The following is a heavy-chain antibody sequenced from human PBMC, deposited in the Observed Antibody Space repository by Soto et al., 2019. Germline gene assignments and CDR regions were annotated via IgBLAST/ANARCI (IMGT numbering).Heavy chain of an antibody. CDR1: GYTFTGYY. D-gene: IGHD6-6*01. CDR2: INPNSGGT. J-gene: IGHJ4*02. Sequence: GASVKVSCKASGYTFTGYYMHWVRQAPGQGLEWMGWINPNSGGTNYAQKFQGWVTMTRDTSISTAYMELSRLRSDDTAVYYCARDNLEYSSFAVFDYWGQGTLVTVSS. V-gene: IGHV1-2*04. CDR3: ARDNLEYSSFAVFDY.